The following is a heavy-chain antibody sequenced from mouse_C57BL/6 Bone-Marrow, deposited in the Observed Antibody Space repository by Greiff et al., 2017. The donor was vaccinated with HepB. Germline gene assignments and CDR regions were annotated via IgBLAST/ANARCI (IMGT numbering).Heavy chain of an antibody. CDR1: GYAFTNYL. CDR3: ARAEDYDWFAY. CDR2: INPGSGGT. D-gene: IGHD2-4*01. V-gene: IGHV1-54*01. Sequence: VQLVESGAELVRPGTSVKVSCKASGYAFTNYLIEWVKQRPGQGLEWIGVINPGSGGTNYNEKFKGKATLTADKSSSTAYMQLSSLTSEDSAVYFCARAEDYDWFAYWGQGTLVTVSA. J-gene: IGHJ3*01.